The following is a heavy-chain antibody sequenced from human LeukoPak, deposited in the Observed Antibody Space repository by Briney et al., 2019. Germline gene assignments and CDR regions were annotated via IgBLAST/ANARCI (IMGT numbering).Heavy chain of an antibody. V-gene: IGHV4-34*01. CDR3: ARRFGEFDY. J-gene: IGHJ4*02. D-gene: IGHD3-10*01. CDR2: INHSGST. CDR1: GGSITTFW. Sequence: PSETLSLTCTVSGGSITTFWWSWIRQPPGKGLEWIGEINHSGSTNYNPSLKSRVTISVDTSKNQFSLKLSSVTAAGTAVYYCARRFGEFDYWGQGTLVTVSS.